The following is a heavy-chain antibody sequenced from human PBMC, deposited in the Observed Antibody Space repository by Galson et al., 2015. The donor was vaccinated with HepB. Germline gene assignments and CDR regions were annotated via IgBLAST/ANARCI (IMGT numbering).Heavy chain of an antibody. CDR1: GGSFRRYS. V-gene: IGHV1-69*13. Sequence: SVKVSCKASGGSFRRYSIHWLRLAPGQGPEWIGGIIPIFGTVNSAPKFQGRVTITADDTTDIAYMELSSLRSEDTAVYYCATHQEEYFDSSGYPPRFHFWGQGTLVTVSS. CDR2: IIPIFGTV. CDR3: ATHQEEYFDSSGYPPRFHF. J-gene: IGHJ4*02. D-gene: IGHD3-22*01.